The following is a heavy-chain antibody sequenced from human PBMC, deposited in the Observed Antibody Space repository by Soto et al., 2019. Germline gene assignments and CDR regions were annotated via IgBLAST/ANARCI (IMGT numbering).Heavy chain of an antibody. Sequence: VKVSCKASGGTFSSYAISWVRQAPGQGLEWMGGIIPIFGTANYAQKFQGRVTITADKSTSTAYMELSSLRSEDTAVYYCASAFLSGPNNWFDPWGQGTLVTVSS. CDR2: IIPIFGTA. J-gene: IGHJ5*02. V-gene: IGHV1-69*13. CDR1: GGTFSSYA. CDR3: ASAFLSGPNNWFDP. D-gene: IGHD3-3*01.